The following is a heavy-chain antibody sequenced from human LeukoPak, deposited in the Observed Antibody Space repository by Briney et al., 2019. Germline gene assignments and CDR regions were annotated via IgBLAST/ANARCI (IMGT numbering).Heavy chain of an antibody. CDR2: IDWDDDK. CDR1: GFSLSTSGMC. V-gene: IGHV2-70*11. Sequence: SGPALVKPTQTLTLTCTFSGFSLSTSGMCVIWIRQPPGKALEWLARIDWDDDKYYSTSLKTRLTISKDTSKNQVVLTMTNMDPVDTATYYCARIRSYDFWSGYYFFDYWGQGTLVTVSS. D-gene: IGHD3-3*01. CDR3: ARIRSYDFWSGYYFFDY. J-gene: IGHJ4*02.